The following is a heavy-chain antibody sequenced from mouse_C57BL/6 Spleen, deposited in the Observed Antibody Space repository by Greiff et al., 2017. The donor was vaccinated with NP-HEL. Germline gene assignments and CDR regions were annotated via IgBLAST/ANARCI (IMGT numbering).Heavy chain of an antibody. CDR3: ARESVLLWYFDV. J-gene: IGHJ1*03. D-gene: IGHD1-1*01. Sequence: VQLQQSGAELVKPGASVKMSCKASGYTFTSYWITWVKQRPGQGLEWIGDIYPGSGSTNYNEKFKSKATLTVDTSSSTAYMQLSSLTSEDSAVYYCARESVLLWYFDVWGTGTTVTVSS. CDR1: GYTFTSYW. CDR2: IYPGSGST. V-gene: IGHV1-55*01.